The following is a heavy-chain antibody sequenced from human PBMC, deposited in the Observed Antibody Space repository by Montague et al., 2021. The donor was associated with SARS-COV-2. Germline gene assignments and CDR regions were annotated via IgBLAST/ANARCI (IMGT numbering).Heavy chain of an antibody. D-gene: IGHD4-11*01. Sequence: SETLSLTCAVSGVSITSTNWWSLVRQPPGKGLEWIGEISYGGIATYNPSLKRRATISMDRSRNLFSLKLGSVPAADTAIYYCAGKVLTVPADYWGQGTLVTVS. CDR3: AGKVLTVPADY. CDR2: ISYGGIA. CDR1: GVSITSTNW. V-gene: IGHV4-4*02. J-gene: IGHJ4*02.